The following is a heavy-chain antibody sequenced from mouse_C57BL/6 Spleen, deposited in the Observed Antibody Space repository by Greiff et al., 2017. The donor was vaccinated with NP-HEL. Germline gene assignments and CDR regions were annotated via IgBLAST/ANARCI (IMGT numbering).Heavy chain of an antibody. J-gene: IGHJ2*01. CDR2: IRNKANGYTT. CDR1: GFTFTDYY. Sequence: EVKLMESGGGLVQPGGSLSLSCAASGFTFTDYYMSWVRQPPGKALEWLGFIRNKANGYTTEYSASVKGRFTISRDNSQSILYLQMNALRAEDSATYYCARGSYFDYWGQGTTPTVSS. CDR3: ARGSYFDY. V-gene: IGHV7-3*01.